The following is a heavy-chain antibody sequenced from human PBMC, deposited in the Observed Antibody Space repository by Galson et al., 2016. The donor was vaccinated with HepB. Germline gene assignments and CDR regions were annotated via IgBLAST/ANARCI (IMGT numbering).Heavy chain of an antibody. CDR1: VFTFSTYT. Sequence: CLRLSCAASVFTFSTYTMNWVRQAPGKGLEWVSYISSSSTTIYYADSVKGRFTISRDNAKNSLYLQMNSLRDEDTAVYYCVRGIAVANTGDYYFDYWGQGTLVTVSS. CDR3: VRGIAVANTGDYYFDY. D-gene: IGHD6-19*01. V-gene: IGHV3-48*02. CDR2: ISSSSTTI. J-gene: IGHJ4*02.